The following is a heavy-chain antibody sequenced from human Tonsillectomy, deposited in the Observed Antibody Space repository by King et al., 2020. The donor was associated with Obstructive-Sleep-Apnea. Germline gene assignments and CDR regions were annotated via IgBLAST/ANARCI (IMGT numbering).Heavy chain of an antibody. CDR1: GGSISSGNYY. D-gene: IGHD2-2*01. V-gene: IGHV4-30-4*01. J-gene: IGHJ4*02. Sequence: VQLQESGPGLVKPSQTLSLTCTVSGGSISSGNYYWTWIRQPPGKGLEWIGDIYYSGSTYYNPSLKSRVTISVDTSKSQFSLRLSSVTAADTAVYYCARVADQLLSWVDYWGQGTLVTVSS. CDR3: ARVADQLLSWVDY. CDR2: IYYSGST.